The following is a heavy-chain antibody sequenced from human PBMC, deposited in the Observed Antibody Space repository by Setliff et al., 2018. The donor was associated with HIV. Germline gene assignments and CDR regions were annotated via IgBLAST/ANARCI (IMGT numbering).Heavy chain of an antibody. J-gene: IGHJ4*02. CDR1: GGSINTYY. CDR3: ARDLRGTQSSDY. CDR2: IYTSGST. Sequence: SETLSLTCTVSGGSINTYYWSWIRQPAGKGLEWIGRIYTSGSTNYNPSLKSRVTMSVDTSKNQFSLKLRSVTAADTAVYYCARDLRGTQSSDYWGQGTLVTVSS. V-gene: IGHV4-4*07. D-gene: IGHD1-1*01.